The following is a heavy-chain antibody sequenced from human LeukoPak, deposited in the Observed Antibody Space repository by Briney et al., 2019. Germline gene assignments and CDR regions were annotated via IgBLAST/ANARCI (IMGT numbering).Heavy chain of an antibody. CDR1: GFTFSSYA. V-gene: IGHV3-23*01. Sequence: GGSLRLSCAASGFTFSSYAMSWVRQAPGKGLEWVSAISGSGGSTYYADSVKGRFTISRDNSKNTLYLQMNSLRAEDTAVYYCAKLGLYDFWSGYTYWGQGTLVTVSS. CDR2: ISGSGGST. D-gene: IGHD3-3*01. CDR3: AKLGLYDFWSGYTY. J-gene: IGHJ4*02.